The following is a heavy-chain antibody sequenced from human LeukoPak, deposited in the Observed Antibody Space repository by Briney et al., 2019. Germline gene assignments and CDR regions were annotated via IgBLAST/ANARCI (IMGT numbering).Heavy chain of an antibody. V-gene: IGHV3-66*01. CDR2: IYSGGST. D-gene: IGHD1-1*01. Sequence: GGSLRLSCAASGFTVSSNYMSWVRQAPGKGLEWVSVIYSGGSTYYADSMKGRFTISRDNSKNTLYLQMNSLRAEDTAVYYCARDTPNDYYYYGMDVWGQGTTVTVSS. CDR1: GFTVSSNY. J-gene: IGHJ6*02. CDR3: ARDTPNDYYYYGMDV.